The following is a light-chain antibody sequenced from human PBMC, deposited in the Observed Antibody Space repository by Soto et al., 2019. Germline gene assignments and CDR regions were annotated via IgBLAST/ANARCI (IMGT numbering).Light chain of an antibody. CDR1: SSDVGAFNF. CDR2: DVR. V-gene: IGLV2-14*03. J-gene: IGLJ2*01. CDR3: TSLTTTSPPVL. Sequence: QSALTQPASVSGSPGQSITISCTGTSSDVGAFNFVSWYQQHPGKAPKLIIYDVRHRPSGVSDRFSGSKSGNTASLTIYGLQAEDEADYYCTSLTTTSPPVLFGGGTKLTVL.